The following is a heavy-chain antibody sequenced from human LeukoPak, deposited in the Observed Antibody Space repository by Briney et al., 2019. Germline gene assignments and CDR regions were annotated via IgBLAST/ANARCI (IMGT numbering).Heavy chain of an antibody. D-gene: IGHD3-22*01. CDR1: GFTFGDYA. CDR3: SRFYSSGWASGAFDI. Sequence: GRSLRLSCTASGFTFGDYAVSWVRQAPGKGLEWIGFIRNKANGGTTEYAASVKGRFTISRDDSKTIAHLQMSSLKTEDTAVYYCSRFYSSGWASGAFDIWGQGTMVTVSS. J-gene: IGHJ3*02. CDR2: IRNKANGGTT. V-gene: IGHV3-49*04.